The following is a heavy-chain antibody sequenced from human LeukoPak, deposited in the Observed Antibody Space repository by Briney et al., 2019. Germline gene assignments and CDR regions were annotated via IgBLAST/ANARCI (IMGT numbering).Heavy chain of an antibody. V-gene: IGHV1-24*01. CDR3: ATGHYDSSGYYYPFFDY. Sequence: ASVKVSCKVPGYTLTELSMHWVRQAPGKGLEWMGGFDPEDGETIYAQKFQGRVTMTEDTSTDTAYMELSSLRSEDTAVYYCATGHYDSSGYYYPFFDYWGQGTLVTVSS. CDR1: GYTLTELS. CDR2: FDPEDGET. J-gene: IGHJ4*02. D-gene: IGHD3-22*01.